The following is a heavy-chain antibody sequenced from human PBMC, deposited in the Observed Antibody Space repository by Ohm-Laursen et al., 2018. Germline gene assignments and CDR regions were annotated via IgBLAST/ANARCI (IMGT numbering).Heavy chain of an antibody. V-gene: IGHV3-72*01. CDR2: SRDKANSYTT. CDR1: GFTFDDHY. D-gene: IGHD6-13*01. Sequence: SLRLSCAASGFTFDDHYMDWVRQAPGKGLELVARSRDKANSYTTAYVASVKGRFSISRDDSENSLYLQMNSLKTEDTAVYYCAIGSMWYVSWGPGTLVTVSS. CDR3: AIGSMWYVS. J-gene: IGHJ5*01.